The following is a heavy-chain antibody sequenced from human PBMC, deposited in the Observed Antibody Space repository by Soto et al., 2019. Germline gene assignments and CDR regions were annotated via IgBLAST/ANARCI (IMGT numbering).Heavy chain of an antibody. CDR1: GGSISSGGYY. Sequence: QVQLQESGPGLVKPSQTLCLTCSVSGGSISSGGYYWSWIRQHPGKGLEWIGYIYYSGSTYYNPSLKSRVTISVDTSKNQFSLKLSSVTAADTAVYYCARVSPYSSGWHREDGMDVWGQATTVTVSS. D-gene: IGHD6-19*01. V-gene: IGHV4-31*03. CDR3: ARVSPYSSGWHREDGMDV. CDR2: IYYSGST. J-gene: IGHJ6*02.